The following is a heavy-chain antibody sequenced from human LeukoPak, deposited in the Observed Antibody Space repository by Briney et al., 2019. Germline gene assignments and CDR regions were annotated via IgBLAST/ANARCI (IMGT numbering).Heavy chain of an antibody. J-gene: IGHJ4*02. D-gene: IGHD3-16*02. Sequence: GESLKISCKGSGYSFTSYWIGWVRQMPGKGLEWMRIIYPGDSDTRYSPSFQGQVTISADKSISTAYLQWSSLKASDTAMYYCARQQENYDYVWGSYRYTSFDYWGQGTLVTVSS. CDR2: IYPGDSDT. CDR3: ARQQENYDYVWGSYRYTSFDY. V-gene: IGHV5-51*01. CDR1: GYSFTSYW.